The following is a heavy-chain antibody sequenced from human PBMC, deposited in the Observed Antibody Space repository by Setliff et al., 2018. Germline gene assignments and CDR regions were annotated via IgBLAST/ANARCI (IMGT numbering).Heavy chain of an antibody. Sequence: PSETLSLTCTVSGGSISSSSYYWGWIRQPPGKGLEWIGIIYYSGDSYYSPSLKSRVTISVDTSKNQFSLKLSSVTAADTAVYYCARHWDFCGGNCPHNSIDYWGRGALVTVSS. CDR1: GGSISSSSYY. CDR2: IYYSGDS. J-gene: IGHJ4*02. CDR3: ARHWDFCGGNCPHNSIDY. V-gene: IGHV4-39*01. D-gene: IGHD2-21*02.